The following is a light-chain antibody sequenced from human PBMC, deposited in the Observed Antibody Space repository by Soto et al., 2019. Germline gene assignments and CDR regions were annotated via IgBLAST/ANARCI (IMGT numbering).Light chain of an antibody. Sequence: DIPLTQSPSSLSASVGDRVTITCRASQNISIFLNWYQQKPGKAPKLLIYTASDLDTGVPSRISGGGSGTEFTLSISSLQPEDFATYYCQQSYSTLVTFGPGTKVDIK. CDR1: QNISIF. J-gene: IGKJ3*01. CDR3: QQSYSTLVT. CDR2: TAS. V-gene: IGKV1-39*01.